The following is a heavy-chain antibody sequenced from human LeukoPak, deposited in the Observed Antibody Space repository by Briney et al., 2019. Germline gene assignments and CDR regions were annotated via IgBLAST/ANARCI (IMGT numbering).Heavy chain of an antibody. Sequence: PGGSLRLSCAASGFTFSSYAMSWVRQAPGKGLEWVSAISGSGDFAYYADSVKGRFTISRDNSKNTLYLQMNSLRAEDTAVYYCAKGTDYGDYMDVWGKGPRSPSP. CDR3: AKGTDYGDYMDV. CDR1: GFTFSSYA. D-gene: IGHD4-17*01. CDR2: ISGSGDFA. J-gene: IGHJ6*03. V-gene: IGHV3-23*01.